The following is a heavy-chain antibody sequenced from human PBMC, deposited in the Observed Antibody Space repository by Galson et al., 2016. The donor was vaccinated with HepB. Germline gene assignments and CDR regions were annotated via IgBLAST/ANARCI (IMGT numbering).Heavy chain of an antibody. Sequence: SVKVSCKASGYTFTSYGFSWVRQAPGQGLEWMGWISAHNGNTNNVQKFQGRVTMTTDASTSTAYMELRSLKSDDTAVYYCARGSYSVEYWGQGTLVTVSS. CDR1: GYTFTSYG. CDR2: ISAHNGNT. D-gene: IGHD1-26*01. V-gene: IGHV1-18*01. J-gene: IGHJ4*02. CDR3: ARGSYSVEY.